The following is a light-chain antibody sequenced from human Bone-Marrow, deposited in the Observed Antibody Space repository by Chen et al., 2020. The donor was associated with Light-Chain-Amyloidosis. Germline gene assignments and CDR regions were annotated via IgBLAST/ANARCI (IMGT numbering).Light chain of an antibody. Sequence: QSALTQPASVSGSPGQSLTISCTGTSSDVGGDNHVSWYQQHPDKAPKLMIYEVTNRLSWVPDRFSGSKSDNTASLTISGLQTEDEADYFCSSYTITNTLVFGSGTRVTVL. V-gene: IGLV2-14*01. J-gene: IGLJ1*01. CDR1: SSDVGGDNH. CDR3: SSYTITNTLV. CDR2: EVT.